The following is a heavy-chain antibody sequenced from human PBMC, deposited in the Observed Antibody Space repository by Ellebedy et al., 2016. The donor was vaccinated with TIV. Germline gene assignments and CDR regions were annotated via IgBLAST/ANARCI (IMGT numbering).Heavy chain of an antibody. CDR3: ARVRGAYDFWSGTMDV. J-gene: IGHJ6*02. V-gene: IGHV3-7*01. Sequence: PGGSLRLSCAVSGFTFSNYWMSWVRQAPGKGLEWVANIRQDGSEIYYVDSVKGRFTISRDNAKKSLYLQMNSLRAEDTAVYYCARVRGAYDFWSGTMDVWGQGTTVTVSS. D-gene: IGHD3-3*01. CDR1: GFTFSNYW. CDR2: IRQDGSEI.